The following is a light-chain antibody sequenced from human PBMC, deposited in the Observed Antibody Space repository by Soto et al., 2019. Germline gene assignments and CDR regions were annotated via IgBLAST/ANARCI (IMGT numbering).Light chain of an antibody. J-gene: IGKJ1*01. V-gene: IGKV3-15*01. Sequence: EIVLTQSPGPLSLSPGERATLSCRSSQTVNNGYLAWYQQNLGQAPRLLIYGASTRATGIPARFSGSWSGTEFTLTISSLQSEDVAVYYCQQYNNWPRTFGQGTKVDIK. CDR2: GAS. CDR1: QTVNNGY. CDR3: QQYNNWPRT.